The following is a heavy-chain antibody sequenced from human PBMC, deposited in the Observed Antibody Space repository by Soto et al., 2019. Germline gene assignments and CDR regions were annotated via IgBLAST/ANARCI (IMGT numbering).Heavy chain of an antibody. V-gene: IGHV3-15*01. J-gene: IGHJ6*01. Sequence: EVQLVESGGGLVKPGGSLRLSCAASGFTFTNAWMSWVRQAPGKGLEWVGPIRSKTDGGTTAYAAPVKGRFTISRDDSKNTLYLQMNSLKTEDTAVYFCASGMVRDNYYGMDVW. CDR2: IRSKTDGGTT. CDR1: GFTFTNAW. D-gene: IGHD3-10*01. CDR3: ASGMVRDNYYGMDV.